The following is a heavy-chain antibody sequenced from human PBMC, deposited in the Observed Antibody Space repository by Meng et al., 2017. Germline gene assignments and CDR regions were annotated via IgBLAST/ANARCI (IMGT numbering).Heavy chain of an antibody. CDR2: INHSGST. Sequence: QLQTVGAGPLKPPESLAPTCAVYGGSFSCYYWSWIRQPPAKGLEWIGEINHSGSTNYNPSLKSRVTISVDTSKKQFSLKLSSVTAADSAVYYCASRGQTYWDGPGKREVFDYWGQGTLVTVSS. V-gene: IGHV4-34*01. CDR3: ASRGQTYWDGPGKREVFDY. J-gene: IGHJ4*02. D-gene: IGHD1-26*01. CDR1: GGSFSCYY.